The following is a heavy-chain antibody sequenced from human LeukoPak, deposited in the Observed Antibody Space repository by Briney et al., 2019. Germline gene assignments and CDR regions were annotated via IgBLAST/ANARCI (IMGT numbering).Heavy chain of an antibody. CDR2: ISSSSSTI. Sequence: GGSLRLSCAASGFTFSSYSMNWVRQAPGKGLEWVSYISSSSSTIYYADSVKGRFTISRDNAKNSLYLQMNSLRAEDTAVYYCASEAYDYVWGSYRYLGYWGQGTLVTVSS. D-gene: IGHD3-16*02. V-gene: IGHV3-48*01. J-gene: IGHJ4*02. CDR3: ASEAYDYVWGSYRYLGY. CDR1: GFTFSSYS.